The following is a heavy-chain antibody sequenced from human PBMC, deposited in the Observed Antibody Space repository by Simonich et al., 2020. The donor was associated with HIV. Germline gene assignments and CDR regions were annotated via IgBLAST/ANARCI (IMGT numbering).Heavy chain of an antibody. Sequence: EVQLVESGGGLVKPGGSLRLSCAASGFTFSNAWMSWVRQATGRGLGGVGRIRSKANNYATAYAASVKGRFTISRDDSKNTAYLQMNSLKTEDTAVYYCTSASGSYTFFPIDYWGQGTLVTVSS. J-gene: IGHJ4*02. CDR2: IRSKANNYAT. D-gene: IGHD3-10*01. CDR3: TSASGSYTFFPIDY. V-gene: IGHV3-73*01. CDR1: GFTFSNAW.